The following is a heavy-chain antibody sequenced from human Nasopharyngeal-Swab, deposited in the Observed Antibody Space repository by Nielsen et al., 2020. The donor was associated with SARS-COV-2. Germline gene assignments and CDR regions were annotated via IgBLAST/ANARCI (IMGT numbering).Heavy chain of an antibody. V-gene: IGHV4-59*12. J-gene: IGHJ1*01. CDR3: ARDREYFQH. CDR2: IYYSGST. Sequence: WIRQPPGKGLEWIGYIYYSGSTNYNPSFKSRVTISVDTSKNQFSLKLSSVTAADTAVYYCARDREYFQHWGQGTLVTVSS.